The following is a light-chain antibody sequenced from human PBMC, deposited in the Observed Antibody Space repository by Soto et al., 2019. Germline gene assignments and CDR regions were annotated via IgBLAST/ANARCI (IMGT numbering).Light chain of an antibody. CDR2: KAS. CDR1: QSISSW. CDR3: QQYYSHWT. V-gene: IGKV1-5*03. Sequence: DIQMTQSPSTLSASVGDRVTITCRAIQSISSWLAWYQQRPGKAPKLLIYKASSLASGVPSRFSGSGSGTEFTLTINSLQPDDFATYYCQQYYSHWTFDQGTKVEI. J-gene: IGKJ1*01.